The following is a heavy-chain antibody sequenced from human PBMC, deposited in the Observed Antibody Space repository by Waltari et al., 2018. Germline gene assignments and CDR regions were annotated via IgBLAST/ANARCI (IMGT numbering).Heavy chain of an antibody. CDR3: ARQGSSYDFWSGYYSYYFDY. CDR1: GGSISSSSYY. Sequence: QLQLQESGPGLVKPSKTLSLTCTVSGGSISSSSYYWGWIRQPPGKGLEWIGSLYYSGSTYYNPSLKSRVTISEDTSKNQFSLKLSSVTAADTAVYYCARQGSSYDFWSGYYSYYFDYWGQGTLVTVSS. D-gene: IGHD3-3*01. J-gene: IGHJ4*02. V-gene: IGHV4-39*01. CDR2: LYYSGST.